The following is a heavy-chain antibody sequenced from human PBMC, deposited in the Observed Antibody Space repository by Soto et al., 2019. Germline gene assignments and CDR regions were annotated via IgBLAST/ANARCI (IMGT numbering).Heavy chain of an antibody. CDR1: GFIFSDYY. CDR3: ARDTLPTDFGLGWDV. V-gene: IGHV3-11*01. J-gene: IGHJ6*02. CDR2: ISISSSGSTT. D-gene: IGHD4-17*01. Sequence: QVQLVESGGGLVKPGGSLRLSCAASGFIFSDYYMSWIRQAPGKGLEWVAYISISSSGSTTYYAASVRGRFTISRDNAEKSLYLQMHSLRSEDTAVYFCARDTLPTDFGLGWDVWGQGTTVTVSS.